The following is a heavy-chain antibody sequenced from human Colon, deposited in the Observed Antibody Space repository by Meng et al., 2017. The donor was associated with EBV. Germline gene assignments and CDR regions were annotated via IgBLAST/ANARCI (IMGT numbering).Heavy chain of an antibody. J-gene: IGHJ4*02. CDR1: GGSISSVYW. D-gene: IGHD6-19*01. Sequence: GQLPGSGRGLVEPSEPLSPTCSVSGGSISSVYWWTWVRQSPGKGLEWIGEIYHSGSTNYNPSLKSRVTISVDKSKNQFSLKLTSVTAADTAVYYCARLYPPDQWLLTSDTSEYWGQGTLVTVSS. V-gene: IGHV4-4*02. CDR3: ARLYPPDQWLLTSDTSEY. CDR2: IYHSGST.